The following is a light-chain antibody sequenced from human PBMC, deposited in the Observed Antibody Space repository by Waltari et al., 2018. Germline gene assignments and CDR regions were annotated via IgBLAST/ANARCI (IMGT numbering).Light chain of an antibody. CDR2: HAS. CDR3: QQFHSVPLT. V-gene: IGKV1-16*01. Sequence: DIQMTQSPSALSASVGDTVTISCRASEAISTYLAWYQEKPGKVPTPLIYHASNFEGGVPSRFRGSGSGKEFTRTISGLQPEDFATYRCQQFHSVPLTFGGVTKVGI. CDR1: EAISTY. J-gene: IGKJ4*01.